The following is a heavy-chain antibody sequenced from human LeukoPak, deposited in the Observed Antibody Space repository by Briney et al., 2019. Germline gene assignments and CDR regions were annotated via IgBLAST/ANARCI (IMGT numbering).Heavy chain of an antibody. CDR3: AKASAMIVVVSKHFDY. V-gene: IGHV3-66*01. Sequence: GGSLRLSCAPSGFTFSHYWMSWVRQAPGKGLEWVSVVYSGGSTYYADSVKGRFTISRDNSQNTLYLQMNSLRAEDTAVYYCAKASAMIVVVSKHFDYWGQGTLVTVSS. CDR1: GFTFSHYW. D-gene: IGHD3-22*01. J-gene: IGHJ4*02. CDR2: VYSGGST.